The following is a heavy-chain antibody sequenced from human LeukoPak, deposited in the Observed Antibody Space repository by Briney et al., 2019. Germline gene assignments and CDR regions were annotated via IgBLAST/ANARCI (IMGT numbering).Heavy chain of an antibody. J-gene: IGHJ3*02. CDR2: INHRGST. Sequence: SETLSLTCAVYGGSFSGYYWSWIRQPPGKGLEWIGEINHRGSTNYNPSLKSRVTISVDTSKNQFSLKLSSVTAADTAVYYCARVGSPDAFDIWGQGTMVTVSS. CDR1: GGSFSGYY. V-gene: IGHV4-34*01. CDR3: ARVGSPDAFDI. D-gene: IGHD3-10*01.